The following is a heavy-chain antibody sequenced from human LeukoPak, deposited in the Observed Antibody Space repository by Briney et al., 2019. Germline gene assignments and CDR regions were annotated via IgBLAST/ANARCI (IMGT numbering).Heavy chain of an antibody. D-gene: IGHD3-9*01. J-gene: IGHJ5*02. V-gene: IGHV1-2*02. CDR3: AREERPYYDILTGYGWFDP. Sequence: GASVKVSCKASGYTFTGYYMHWVRQAPGQGLEWMGWINPNSGGTNYAQKFQGRVTITADESTSTAYMELSSLRSEDTAVYYCAREERPYYDILTGYGWFDPWGQGTLVTVSS. CDR2: INPNSGGT. CDR1: GYTFTGYY.